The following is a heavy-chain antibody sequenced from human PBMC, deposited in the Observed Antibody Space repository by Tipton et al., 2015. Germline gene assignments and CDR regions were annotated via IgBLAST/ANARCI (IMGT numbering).Heavy chain of an antibody. D-gene: IGHD6-19*01. CDR1: GGSLSGYY. Sequence: TLSLTCAVYGGSLSGYYWSWIRQPPGKGLEWIGEMNHSGSTNYNPSLKSRVTISVDTSKNQFSLKLSSVTAADTAVYYCARQSGESSGWPSAFDIWGQGTMVTVSS. J-gene: IGHJ3*02. CDR2: MNHSGST. CDR3: ARQSGESSGWPSAFDI. V-gene: IGHV4-34*01.